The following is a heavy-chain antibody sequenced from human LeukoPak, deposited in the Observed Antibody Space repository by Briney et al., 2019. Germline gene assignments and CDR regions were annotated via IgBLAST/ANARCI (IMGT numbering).Heavy chain of an antibody. CDR1: GFTFSSYA. CDR3: AKGIEPSNYEYDY. J-gene: IGHJ4*02. CDR2: ISGSGGST. Sequence: GGSLRLSCAASGFTFSSYAMSWVRQAPGKGLGWVSAISGSGGSTYYADSVKGRFTISRDNSKNTLYLQMNSLRAEDTAVYYCAKGIEPSNYEYDYWGQGTLVTVSS. D-gene: IGHD3-22*01. V-gene: IGHV3-23*01.